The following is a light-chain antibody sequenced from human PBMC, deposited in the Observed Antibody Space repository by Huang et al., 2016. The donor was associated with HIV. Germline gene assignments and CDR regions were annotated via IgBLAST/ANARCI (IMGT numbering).Light chain of an antibody. Sequence: EIVLTQSPATLSLSPGESATLYCRASQSVSSYLAWYQQKPGQAPRLLIYDASNRATGIPARFSGSGSGTDFTLTISSLEPEDFAVYYCQQRSNWPRMYTFGQGTKLEIK. J-gene: IGKJ2*01. CDR1: QSVSSY. CDR2: DAS. CDR3: QQRSNWPRMYT. V-gene: IGKV3-11*01.